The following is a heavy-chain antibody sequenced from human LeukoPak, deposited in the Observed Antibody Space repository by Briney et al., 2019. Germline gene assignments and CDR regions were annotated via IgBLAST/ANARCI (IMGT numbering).Heavy chain of an antibody. CDR1: GFTFSSYE. CDR2: ITRSGSNI. J-gene: IGHJ3*02. Sequence: GGSLRLSCAASGFTFSSYEMNWVRQAPGKGLEWVSYITRSGSNIYYADSVKGRFTISRDNAKNSLYLQMNSLRAEDTGVYYCARDNRMSDDAFDIWGPGKMVTVSS. CDR3: ARDNRMSDDAFDI. D-gene: IGHD1-14*01. V-gene: IGHV3-48*03.